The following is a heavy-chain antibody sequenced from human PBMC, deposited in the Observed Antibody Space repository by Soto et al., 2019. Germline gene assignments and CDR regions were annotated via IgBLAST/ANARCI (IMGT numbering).Heavy chain of an antibody. CDR3: AKGGAIVAAGTRVYLYNAMDV. D-gene: IGHD1-26*01. CDR2: INPNSGDT. J-gene: IGHJ6*02. Sequence: ASVKVSCKASGYTFTGYYVHWVRQAPGQGLEWMGWINPNSGDTYLAQRFQGRVTMNRDTSIGTAYMELRGLTSDDTAEYYCAKGGAIVAAGTRVYLYNAMDVWGQGTTVPVSS. V-gene: IGHV1-2*02. CDR1: GYTFTGYY.